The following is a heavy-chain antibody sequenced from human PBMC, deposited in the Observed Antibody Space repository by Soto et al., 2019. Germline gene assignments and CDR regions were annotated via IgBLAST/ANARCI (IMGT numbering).Heavy chain of an antibody. V-gene: IGHV1-3*05. Sequence: QVQLVQSGAEEKKPGASVKVSCKASGYTFTSYAMHWVRQAPGQRLEWMGWINAGNGNTKYSQKFQGRVTITRDTPASTACMDLSSLRSKDTAVYYFPRDGLQRAFDLWGQGTIVTGSS. CDR3: PRDGLQRAFDL. CDR2: INAGNGNT. J-gene: IGHJ3*01. D-gene: IGHD2-2*01. CDR1: GYTFTSYA.